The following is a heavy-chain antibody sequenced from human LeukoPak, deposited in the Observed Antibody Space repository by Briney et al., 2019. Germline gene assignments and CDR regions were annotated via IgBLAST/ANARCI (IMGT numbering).Heavy chain of an antibody. V-gene: IGHV3-21*01. CDR2: ISSSSSYI. J-gene: IGHJ4*02. Sequence: GGSLRLSCAASGFTVSSNYMSWVRQAPGKGLEWVSFISSSSSYIDYADSVKGRFTISRDNTKNSLFLQMNNVRAEDTAVYYCARRGYYYDSSGYYSYEGRDYWGQGTVVTVSS. D-gene: IGHD3-22*01. CDR3: ARRGYYYDSSGYYSYEGRDY. CDR1: GFTVSSNY.